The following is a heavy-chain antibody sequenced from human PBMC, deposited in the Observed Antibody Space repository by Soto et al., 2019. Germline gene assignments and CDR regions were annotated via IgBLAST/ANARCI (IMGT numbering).Heavy chain of an antibody. V-gene: IGHV3-30-3*01. J-gene: IGHJ4*02. D-gene: IGHD1-26*01. Sequence: PGGSLRLSCAASGFTFSSYAMHWVRQAPGKGLEWVAVISYDGSNKYYADSVKGRFTISRDNSKNTLYLQMNSLRAEDTAVYYCAREPIRSGSFWGQGTLVTVSS. CDR2: ISYDGSNK. CDR3: AREPIRSGSF. CDR1: GFTFSSYA.